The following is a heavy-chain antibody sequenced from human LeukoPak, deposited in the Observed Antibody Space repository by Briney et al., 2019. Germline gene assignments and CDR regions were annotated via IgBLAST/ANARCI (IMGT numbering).Heavy chain of an antibody. CDR3: TRETSSRYFDY. CDR2: INPSGGST. J-gene: IGHJ4*02. Sequence: ASVKVSCKASGYTFTSYYMHWVRQAPGQGLEWMGIINPSGGSTSYAQKFQGRVTMTRDTSTSTVYMVLSSLRSEDTAVYYCTRETSSRYFDYWGQGTLVTVSS. CDR1: GYTFTSYY. V-gene: IGHV1-46*01.